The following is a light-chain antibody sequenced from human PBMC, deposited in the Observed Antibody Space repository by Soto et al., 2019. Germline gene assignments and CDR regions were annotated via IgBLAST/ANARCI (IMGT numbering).Light chain of an antibody. CDR2: GAS. CDR1: QSITSDY. Sequence: ESVLTQSPGTLSLSPGERATLSCRASQSITSDYLAWYQQKPGQAPRLLIYGASSRATGIPGRFSGSGSGTDFTLSISRLEPDDFAVYYCQHYDRYPPTFGGGTKVEIK. CDR3: QHYDRYPPT. J-gene: IGKJ4*01. V-gene: IGKV3-20*01.